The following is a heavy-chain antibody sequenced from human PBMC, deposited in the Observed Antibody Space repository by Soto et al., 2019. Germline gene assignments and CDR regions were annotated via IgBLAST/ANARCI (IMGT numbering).Heavy chain of an antibody. V-gene: IGHV3-23*01. CDR2: FSGSGDNI. CDR3: ARRFQPYSYGMDV. CDR1: GFTFSSFA. Sequence: GGSLRLSCAASGFTFSSFAMSWVRQAPGKGLEWVSGFSGSGDNIYYADSVKGRFTFSRDNSKNMLYLQMNSLRAEDTAVYYCARRFQPYSYGMDVWGQGTTVTVSS. D-gene: IGHD4-17*01. J-gene: IGHJ6*02.